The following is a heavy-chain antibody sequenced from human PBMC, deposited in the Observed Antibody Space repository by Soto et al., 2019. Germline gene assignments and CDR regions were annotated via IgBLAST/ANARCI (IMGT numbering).Heavy chain of an antibody. CDR3: AKDIYYFDY. CDR1: GGSIRGSNW. J-gene: IGHJ4*02. Sequence: SETLSLTCAVSGGSIRGSNWWSWVRQPPGKGLEWIGEIYHSGSTNYNPSLESRVTISVDKSKNQFSLKLTSVTAADTAVYYCAKDIYYFDYWGQGTLVTVSS. CDR2: IYHSGST. D-gene: IGHD2-21*01. V-gene: IGHV4-4*02.